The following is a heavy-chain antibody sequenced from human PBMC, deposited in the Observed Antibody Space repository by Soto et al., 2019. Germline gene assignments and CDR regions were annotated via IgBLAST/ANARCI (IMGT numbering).Heavy chain of an antibody. D-gene: IGHD3-22*01. CDR3: AREYYYDSSGKGWFDP. Sequence: ASVKVSCKASGYTFTSYDINWVRQATGQGLEWMGWMNPNSGNTGYAQKFQGRVTMTRNTSISTAYMELSSLRSEDTAVYYCAREYYYDSSGKGWFDPWGQGTQVTVSS. CDR2: MNPNSGNT. V-gene: IGHV1-8*01. CDR1: GYTFTSYD. J-gene: IGHJ5*02.